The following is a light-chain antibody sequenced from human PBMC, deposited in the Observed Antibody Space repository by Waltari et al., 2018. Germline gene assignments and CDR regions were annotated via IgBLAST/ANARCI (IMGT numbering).Light chain of an antibody. CDR3: QQDYTSPYS. CDR1: PVVHKD. V-gene: IGKV1-27*01. CDR2: AAS. Sequence: DIQMTQSPSSLSASVGDRVTVPCRASPVVHKDFSCYQQTPGKAPTLLIYAASRLQTGVSSRFSGSGSGTDFTLTISSLQPEDVATYYCQQDYTSPYSFGQGTKVDIK. J-gene: IGKJ2*03.